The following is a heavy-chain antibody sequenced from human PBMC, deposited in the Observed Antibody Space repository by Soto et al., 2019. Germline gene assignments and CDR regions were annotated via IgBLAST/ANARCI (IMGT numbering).Heavy chain of an antibody. J-gene: IGHJ4*02. V-gene: IGHV3-30-3*01. CDR3: ARPVAAAGNAHFDY. CDR1: GFTFSSYA. CDR2: ISYDGSNK. D-gene: IGHD6-13*01. Sequence: QVQLVESGGGVVQPGRSLRLSCAASGFTFSSYAMHWVRQAPGKGLEWVAVISYDGSNKYYADSVKGRFTISRDNSKNTLYLQMNSLRAEDTAVYYCARPVAAAGNAHFDYWGQGTLVTVSS.